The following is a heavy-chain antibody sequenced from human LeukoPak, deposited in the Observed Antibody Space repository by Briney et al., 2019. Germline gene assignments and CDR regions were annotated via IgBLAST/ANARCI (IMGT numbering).Heavy chain of an antibody. J-gene: IGHJ4*02. Sequence: GESLRLSCAASGFTFSSFGMHWVRQAPGKGLEWVAIIWSDGSNEVYIESVKGRFTISRDNSKNTLYLHMNSLRGEDTAMYFCARGCGGGPGCYILDYWGQGTLVTVSS. CDR2: IWSDGSNE. CDR1: GFTFSSFG. CDR3: ARGCGGGPGCYILDY. V-gene: IGHV3-33*01. D-gene: IGHD2-15*01.